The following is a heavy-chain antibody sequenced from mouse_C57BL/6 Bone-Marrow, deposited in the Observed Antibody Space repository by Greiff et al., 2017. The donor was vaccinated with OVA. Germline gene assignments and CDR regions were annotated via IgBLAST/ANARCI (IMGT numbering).Heavy chain of an antibody. CDR1: GYTFTSYW. Sequence: VQLKQSGTVLARPGASVKMSCKTSGYTFTSYWMHWVKQRPGQGLEWIGAIYPGNSDTSYNQKFKGKAKLTAVTSASTAYMELSSLTNEDSAVYYCTRRIYDGYWAWFAYWGQGTLVTVSA. CDR2: IYPGNSDT. D-gene: IGHD2-3*01. CDR3: TRRIYDGYWAWFAY. V-gene: IGHV1-5*01. J-gene: IGHJ3*01.